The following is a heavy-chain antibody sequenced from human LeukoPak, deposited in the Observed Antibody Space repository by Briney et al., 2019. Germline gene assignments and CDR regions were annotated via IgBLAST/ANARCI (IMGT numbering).Heavy chain of an antibody. J-gene: IGHJ4*02. CDR3: ARRLVVAGVGDY. CDR1: GFTFSGYW. V-gene: IGHV3-7*01. CDR2: IKQDGSEK. Sequence: GGSLRLSCAASGFTFSGYWMTWVRQAPGKGPEWVASIKQDGSEKYYVDSVKGRFTISRDNAKNSLYLQMNSLRAEDTAVYYCARRLVVAGVGDYWGQGTLVTVSS. D-gene: IGHD6-19*01.